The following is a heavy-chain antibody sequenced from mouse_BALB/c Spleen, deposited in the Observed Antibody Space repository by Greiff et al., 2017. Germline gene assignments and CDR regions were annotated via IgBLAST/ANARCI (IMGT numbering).Heavy chain of an antibody. J-gene: IGHJ3*01. CDR3: TSSSGYSSWFAY. D-gene: IGHD3-1*01. V-gene: IGHV1-5*01. CDR1: GYSFTSYW. Sequence: EVQLQQSGTVLARPGASVKMSCKASGYSFTSYWMHWVKQRPGQGLEWIGAIYPGNSDTSYNQKFKGKAKLTAVTSASTAYMELSSLTNEDSAVYYCTSSSGYSSWFAYWGQGTLVTVSA. CDR2: IYPGNSDT.